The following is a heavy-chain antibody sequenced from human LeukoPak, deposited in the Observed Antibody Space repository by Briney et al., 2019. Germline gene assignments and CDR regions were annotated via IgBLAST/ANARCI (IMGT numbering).Heavy chain of an antibody. D-gene: IGHD4-17*01. CDR1: GGSITNVIYY. J-gene: IGHJ4*02. Sequence: SETLSLTCTVSGGSITNVIYYWSWIRQPPGTGLEWIGYIYYSGSTYYNPSLKSRVTISVDTSKNQFSLKLSSVTAADTAVYYCAREGSTTVTTDYWGQGTLVTVSS. V-gene: IGHV4-30-4*01. CDR2: IYYSGST. CDR3: AREGSTTVTTDY.